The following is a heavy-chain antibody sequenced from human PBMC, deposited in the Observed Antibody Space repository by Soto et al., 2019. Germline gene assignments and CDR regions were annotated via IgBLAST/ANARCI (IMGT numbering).Heavy chain of an antibody. V-gene: IGHV4-61*01. CDR2: IYYSGST. J-gene: IGHJ5*01. D-gene: IGHD5-18*01. Sequence: QVQLQESGPGLVKPSETLSLTCTVSGGSVSSGSYYWSWIRQPPGKGLEWIGYIYYSGSTNYNPSLKSRVTISVDTSKNQFSLKLSSVTAADTAVYYCARGRYSYLESWGQGTLVTVSS. CDR1: GGSVSSGSYY. CDR3: ARGRYSYLES.